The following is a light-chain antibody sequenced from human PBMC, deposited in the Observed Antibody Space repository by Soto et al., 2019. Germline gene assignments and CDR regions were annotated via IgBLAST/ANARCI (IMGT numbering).Light chain of an antibody. CDR2: RVS. V-gene: IGKV3-20*01. Sequence: IGLKMSPGTVSLSPGERATLSCRASQTITTLAWYQRKPGQAPRLLIYRVSSRATGVPDRFSGSGSGTDYTLTISRLEPEDFAVYYCQQYGNLPLPSGGGTKVDIK. J-gene: IGKJ4*01. CDR3: QQYGNLPLP. CDR1: QTITT.